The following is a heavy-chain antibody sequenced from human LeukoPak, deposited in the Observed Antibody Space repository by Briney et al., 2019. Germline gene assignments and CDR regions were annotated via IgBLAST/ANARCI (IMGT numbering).Heavy chain of an antibody. CDR2: INPNTAGT. J-gene: IGHJ6*03. CDR3: ATSAGDYRAGHYYYMGV. V-gene: IGHV1-2*02. Sequence: ASVKVSCKDSGYTFTGYYFYWVRQAPGQGLEWMGWINPNTAGTNYAQKFLGGVTLTWDTSISTAYMELNRLTSDDTAVYYCATSAGDYRAGHYYYMGVWGKGTSVTVSS. CDR1: GYTFTGYY. D-gene: IGHD4-11*01.